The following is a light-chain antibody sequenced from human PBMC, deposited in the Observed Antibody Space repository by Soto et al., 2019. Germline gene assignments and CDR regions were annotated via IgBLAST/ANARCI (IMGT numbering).Light chain of an antibody. CDR1: SSDVCGYDY. J-gene: IGLJ1*01. V-gene: IGLV2-14*01. Sequence: QSALTQPASVSGSPGQSITISCTGTSSDVCGYDYVSWYQHHPGKAPKLTIYEVSNRPSGVSNRFSGSKSGNTASLTISGLQAEDEAEYYCSSYTSSSTDVFGTGTKVTVL. CDR3: SSYTSSSTDV. CDR2: EVS.